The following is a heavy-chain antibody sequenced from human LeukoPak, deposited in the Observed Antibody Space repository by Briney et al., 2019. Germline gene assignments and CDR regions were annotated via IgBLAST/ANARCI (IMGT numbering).Heavy chain of an antibody. D-gene: IGHD5-24*01. J-gene: IGHJ4*02. V-gene: IGHV4-34*01. CDR2: INHSGST. CDR1: GGSFSGYY. Sequence: SETLSLTCAVYGGSFSGYYWSWIRQPPGKGLEWIGEINHSGSTNYNPSLKSRVTISVDRSKNQFSLKLSSVTAADTAVYYCARLDGYNYILDYWGQGTLVTVSS. CDR3: ARLDGYNYILDY.